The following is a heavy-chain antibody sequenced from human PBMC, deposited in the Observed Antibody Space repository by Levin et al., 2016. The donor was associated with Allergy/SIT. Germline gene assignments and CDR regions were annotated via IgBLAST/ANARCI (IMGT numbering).Heavy chain of an antibody. J-gene: IGHJ6*02. Sequence: ASVKVSCKASGYTFTGYYMHWVRQAPGQGLEWMGWINPNSGGTNYAQKFQGRVTMTRDTSISTAYMELSRLRSDDTAVYYCASPLDPGIYYYYGMDVWGQGTTVTVSS. CDR2: INPNSGGT. V-gene: IGHV1-2*02. D-gene: IGHD1-1*01. CDR1: GYTFTGYY. CDR3: ASPLDPGIYYYYGMDV.